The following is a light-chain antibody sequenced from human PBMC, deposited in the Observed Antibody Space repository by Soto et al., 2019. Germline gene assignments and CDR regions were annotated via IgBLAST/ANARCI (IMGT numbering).Light chain of an antibody. CDR2: KAS. CDR1: QSISSW. J-gene: IGKJ1*01. CDR3: QQYNSYPT. V-gene: IGKV1-5*03. Sequence: DIQITQSPSTLSASLGDRVTIPCRASQSISSWLAWYQQKPGKAPKLLIYKASSLESGVPLRFSGSGSGTEFTLTISGLQPDDFATYYCQQYNSYPTFGQGTKVDIK.